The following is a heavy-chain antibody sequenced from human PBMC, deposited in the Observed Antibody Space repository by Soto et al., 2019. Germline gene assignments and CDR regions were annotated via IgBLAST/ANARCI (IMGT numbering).Heavy chain of an antibody. CDR3: ARVYTMIVVVMRGWFDP. CDR1: GGSFSGYY. J-gene: IGHJ5*02. Sequence: SETLSLTCAVYGGSFSGYYWSWIRQPPGKGLEWIGEINHSGSTNYNPSLKSRVTISVDTSKNQFSLKLSSVTAADTAVYYCARVYTMIVVVMRGWFDPWGQGTLVTVSS. V-gene: IGHV4-34*01. CDR2: INHSGST. D-gene: IGHD3-22*01.